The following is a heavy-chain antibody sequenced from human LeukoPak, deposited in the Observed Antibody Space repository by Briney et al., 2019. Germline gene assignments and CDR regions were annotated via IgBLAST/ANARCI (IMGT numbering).Heavy chain of an antibody. Sequence: GGSLRLSCTASGFTFSNAWMSWVRQAPAKRLEWVGRIKSKSDGGTTDDAATVKGRFTISRDDSKNTLYLQMDSLKPEDTAVYYCIRLWFGEFIWGQGTMVSVSS. CDR3: IRLWFGEFI. CDR1: GFTFSNAW. CDR2: IKSKSDGGTT. J-gene: IGHJ3*02. D-gene: IGHD3-10*01. V-gene: IGHV3-15*01.